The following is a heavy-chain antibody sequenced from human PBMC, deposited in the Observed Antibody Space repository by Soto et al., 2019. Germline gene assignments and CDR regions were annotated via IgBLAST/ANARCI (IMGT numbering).Heavy chain of an antibody. Sequence: GGSLRLSCAASGFTFSSYAMHWVRQAPGKGLEWVAVISYDGSNKYYADSVKGRFTTSRDNSKNTLYLQMNSLRAEDTAVYYCARGPYYDFWSGYLGIFDYWGQGTLVTVSS. V-gene: IGHV3-30-3*01. J-gene: IGHJ4*02. CDR1: GFTFSSYA. CDR2: ISYDGSNK. CDR3: ARGPYYDFWSGYLGIFDY. D-gene: IGHD3-3*01.